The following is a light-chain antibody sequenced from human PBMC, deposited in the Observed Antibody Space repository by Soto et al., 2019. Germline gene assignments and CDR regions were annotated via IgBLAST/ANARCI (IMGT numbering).Light chain of an antibody. CDR1: QGISTF. CDR2: AAS. CDR3: QQLNSYPLT. J-gene: IGKJ4*01. Sequence: DIQLTQSPSFLSASVGDRVTITCQASQGISTFLAWYQQKPGKAPKLLIYAASILQSGVPSRFRGSGSGTDFTLTISRLQPEDFATYFCQQLNSYPLTFGGGTKVDIK. V-gene: IGKV1-9*01.